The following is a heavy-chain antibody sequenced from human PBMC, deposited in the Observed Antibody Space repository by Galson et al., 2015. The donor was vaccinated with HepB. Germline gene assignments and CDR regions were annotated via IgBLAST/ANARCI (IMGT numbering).Heavy chain of an antibody. CDR3: AKDAGSGSYYATYYFDY. Sequence: SLRLSCAASGFTFSDYAMSWVRQAPGRGLEWVSGLSTSGGSAYYAESVQGRFIISRDNSRNTLFLQLHDLRAEDTAAYYCAKDAGSGSYYATYYFDYWGQGALVAVSS. J-gene: IGHJ4*02. V-gene: IGHV3-23*01. D-gene: IGHD3-10*01. CDR2: LSTSGGSA. CDR1: GFTFSDYA.